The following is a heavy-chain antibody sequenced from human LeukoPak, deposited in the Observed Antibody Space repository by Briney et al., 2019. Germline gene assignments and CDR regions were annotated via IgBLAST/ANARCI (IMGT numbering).Heavy chain of an antibody. V-gene: IGHV4-59*08. Sequence: SETLSLTCTVSGGSISSYYWSWIRQPPGKGREWVGYIDYSGSTNYNPSLKSRVTISVDTSKNQFSLKLSSVTAADTAVYYCARHQHAGREHYYGIDIWGQGTTVSVSS. CDR2: IDYSGST. J-gene: IGHJ6*02. D-gene: IGHD1-26*01. CDR1: GGSISSYY. CDR3: ARHQHAGREHYYGIDI.